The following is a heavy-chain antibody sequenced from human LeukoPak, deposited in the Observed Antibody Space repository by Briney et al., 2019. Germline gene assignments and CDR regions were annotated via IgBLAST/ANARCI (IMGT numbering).Heavy chain of an antibody. J-gene: IGHJ4*02. V-gene: IGHV4-4*07. CDR1: GGSISSYY. CDR3: ARDSATYSSSWRDRRYDY. D-gene: IGHD6-13*01. CDR2: IYTSGST. Sequence: SETLSLTCTVSGGSISSYYWSWIRQPAGKGLEWIGRIYTSGSTNYNPSLKSRVTMSVDTSKNQFSLKLSSVTAADTAVYYCARDSATYSSSWRDRRYDYWGQGTLVTVSS.